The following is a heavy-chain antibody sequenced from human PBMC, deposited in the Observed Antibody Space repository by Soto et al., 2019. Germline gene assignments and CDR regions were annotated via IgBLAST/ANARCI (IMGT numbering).Heavy chain of an antibody. CDR2: INHSGST. CDR1: GGSFSGYY. Sequence: SETLSLTCAVYGGSFSGYYWSWIRQPPGKGLEWIGEINHSGSTNYNPSLKSRVTISVDTSKNQFSLKLSSVTAADTAVYYCARSLVVVTLYGMDVWGQGTTVTV. J-gene: IGHJ6*02. CDR3: ARSLVVVTLYGMDV. V-gene: IGHV4-34*01. D-gene: IGHD2-21*02.